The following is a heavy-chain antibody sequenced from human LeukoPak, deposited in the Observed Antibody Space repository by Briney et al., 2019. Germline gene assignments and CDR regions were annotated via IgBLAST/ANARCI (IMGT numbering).Heavy chain of an antibody. CDR1: GFTFSAYW. V-gene: IGHV3-7*03. D-gene: IGHD4-23*01. J-gene: IGHJ4*02. CDR2: IKQDGSGK. CDR3: ARKTVVGSYFDY. Sequence: PGGSLRLSCAASGFTFSAYWTSWVRQAPGKGLEWVANIKQDGSGKYYVDSVKGRFTISRDNAKNSLYLQMNSLRAEDTAVYYCARKTVVGSYFDYWGQGTPVTVSS.